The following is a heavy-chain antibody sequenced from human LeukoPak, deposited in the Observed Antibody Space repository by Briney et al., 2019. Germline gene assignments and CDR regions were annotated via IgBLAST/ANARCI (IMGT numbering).Heavy chain of an antibody. Sequence: GASVKVSCKASGYTFTGYFMHWVRQAPGQGLEWMGWINPNSGGTNYAQKFQGWVTMTRDTSISTAYMELSRLRSDDTAVYYCARDINSSGWQSPYYYYYYGMDVWGQGTTVTVSS. CDR2: INPNSGGT. J-gene: IGHJ6*02. CDR3: ARDINSSGWQSPYYYYYYGMDV. D-gene: IGHD6-19*01. CDR1: GYTFTGYF. V-gene: IGHV1-2*04.